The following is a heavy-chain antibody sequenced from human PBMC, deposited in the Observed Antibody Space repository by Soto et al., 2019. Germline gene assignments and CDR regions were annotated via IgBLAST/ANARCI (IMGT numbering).Heavy chain of an antibody. CDR2: ISWNSGSI. CDR3: AKDLMSGTTFGGFDY. J-gene: IGHJ4*02. Sequence: GGSLRLSCAASGFTFDDYAMHWVRQAPGKGLEWVSGISWNSGSIGYADSVKGRFTISRGNAKNSLYLQMNSLRAEDTALYYCAKDLMSGTTFGGFDYWGQGTLVTVSS. CDR1: GFTFDDYA. D-gene: IGHD3-16*01. V-gene: IGHV3-9*01.